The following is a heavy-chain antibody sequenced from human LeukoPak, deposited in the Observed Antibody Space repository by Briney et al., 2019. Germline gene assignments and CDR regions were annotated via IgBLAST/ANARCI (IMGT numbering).Heavy chain of an antibody. CDR2: ISGTGGST. V-gene: IGHV3-23*01. D-gene: IGHD4-17*01. CDR3: AKGGGYYGDDLNNWFDP. Sequence: GGSLRLSCAVSGFTFTSYAMSWVRQAPGKGLEWVSAISGTGGSTYYADSVKGRFTISRDNSKNTLYLQMNSLRDEDTAVYSCAKGGGYYGDDLNNWFDPWGQGTLVTVSS. J-gene: IGHJ5*02. CDR1: GFTFTSYA.